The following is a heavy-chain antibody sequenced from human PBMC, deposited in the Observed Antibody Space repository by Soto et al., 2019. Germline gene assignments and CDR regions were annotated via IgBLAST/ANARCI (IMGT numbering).Heavy chain of an antibody. CDR2: INPNSGGT. CDR3: ARAVQYGPARNCDY. V-gene: IGHV1-2*02. D-gene: IGHD6-6*01. Sequence: ASVKVSCKASGYTFTGYYMHWVRQAPRKGLAWMGWINPNSGGTNYAQNFQGRVTMTRDTSISTAYMEHSRLRPDDTAVYYCARAVQYGPARNCDYWGQGTLGTVSS. J-gene: IGHJ4*02. CDR1: GYTFTGYY.